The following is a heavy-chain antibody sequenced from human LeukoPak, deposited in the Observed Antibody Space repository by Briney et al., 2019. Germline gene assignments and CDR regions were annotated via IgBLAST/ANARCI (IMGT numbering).Heavy chain of an antibody. Sequence: GGSLRLSCVASGFTFSSYSMNWVRPAPGKGLEWVSSISSSSSYIYYADSVKGRFTISRDNAKNSLYLQMNSLRAEDTAVYYCARDVTYHGGDWFDPWGQGTLVTVSS. CDR2: ISSSSSYI. D-gene: IGHD4-23*01. CDR1: GFTFSSYS. CDR3: ARDVTYHGGDWFDP. V-gene: IGHV3-21*01. J-gene: IGHJ5*02.